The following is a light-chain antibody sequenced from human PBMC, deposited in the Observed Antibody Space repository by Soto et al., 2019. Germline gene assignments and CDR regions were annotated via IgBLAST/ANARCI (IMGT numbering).Light chain of an antibody. Sequence: VLPQPPSVSWSPGQRVTISCTGSSSNIGARYDVHWYQQLPGTAPKLLIFDDSIRPSGVPDRFSASTSGTSAFLAITGLQAEDEADYYCQSYDTSLRGSVYGGGTKVTVL. CDR1: SSNIGARYD. V-gene: IGLV1-40*01. CDR3: QSYDTSLRGSV. J-gene: IGLJ3*02. CDR2: DDS.